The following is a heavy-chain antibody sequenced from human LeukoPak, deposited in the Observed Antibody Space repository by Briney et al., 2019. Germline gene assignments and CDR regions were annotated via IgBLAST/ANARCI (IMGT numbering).Heavy chain of an antibody. J-gene: IGHJ3*02. D-gene: IGHD3-3*01. CDR2: VSLDGGTQ. CDR3: AKDRRYDFWSGSHAFDI. Sequence: GGSLRLSCATFGFAFNTYGMHWVRQAPGKGLEWVAFVSLDGGTQNYADSVKGRFTISRDNSKNTLYLQMNSLRAEDTAVYYCAKDRRYDFWSGSHAFDI. CDR1: GFAFNTYG. V-gene: IGHV3-30*02.